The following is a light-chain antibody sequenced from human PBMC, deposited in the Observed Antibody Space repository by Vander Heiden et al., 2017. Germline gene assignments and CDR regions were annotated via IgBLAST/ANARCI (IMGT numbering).Light chain of an antibody. CDR1: QSLFFRSDDKNY. CDR3: QQYYSTPWT. J-gene: IGKJ1*01. V-gene: IGKV4-1*01. Sequence: DTVMTQSPDSLAVSLGARATITCRSSQSLFFRSDDKNYLAWFQQKVGQPPKQLIYWASFREPGVPDRFIGSGSGTDFTLTISSLQPEDVAVYYCQQYYSTPWTFGQGTKVEVK. CDR2: WAS.